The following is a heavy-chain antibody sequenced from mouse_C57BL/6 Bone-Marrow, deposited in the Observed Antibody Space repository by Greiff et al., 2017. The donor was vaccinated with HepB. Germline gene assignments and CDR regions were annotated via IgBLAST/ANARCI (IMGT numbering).Heavy chain of an antibody. Sequence: QVQLQQPGADLVKPGASVKMSCKASGYTFTSYWITWVKQRPGQGLEWIGDIYPGSGSTNYNEKFKSKATLTVDTSSSTAYMQLSSLTSEDSAVYYCARSLQLLRSFAYWGQGTLVTVSA. D-gene: IGHD1-1*01. CDR3: ARSLQLLRSFAY. CDR2: IYPGSGST. CDR1: GYTFTSYW. V-gene: IGHV1-55*01. J-gene: IGHJ3*01.